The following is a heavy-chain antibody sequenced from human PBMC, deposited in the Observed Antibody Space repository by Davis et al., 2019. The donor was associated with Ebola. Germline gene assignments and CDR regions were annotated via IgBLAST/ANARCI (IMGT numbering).Heavy chain of an antibody. CDR1: GFTVSSNY. CDR2: IFSGGST. D-gene: IGHD4-17*01. J-gene: IGHJ6*04. CDR3: ARDGTVTNYYNYGMDV. Sequence: GGSLRLSCAASGFTVSSNYMSWVRQAPGKGLDWVSVIFSGGSTYYADSVKGRFTISRDNSKNTLYLQMNSLRGEDTAVYYCARDGTVTNYYNYGMDVWGKGTTVTVSS. V-gene: IGHV3-53*01.